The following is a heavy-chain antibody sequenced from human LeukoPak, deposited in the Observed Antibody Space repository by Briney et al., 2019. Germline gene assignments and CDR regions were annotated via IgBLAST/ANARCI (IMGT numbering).Heavy chain of an antibody. V-gene: IGHV4-4*02. J-gene: IGHJ4*02. Sequence: PSETLSLTCAVSGGSISSNNWWSWVRRPPGKGLEWIGEIFHSGSTNYNPSLKSRVTISLDKSKNQFFLKLNSVTAADTAMYYCARDRGIGSTSGQGVYYFDYWGQGTLVTVSS. CDR2: IFHSGST. CDR1: GGSISSNNW. CDR3: ARDRGIGSTSGQGVYYFDY. D-gene: IGHD2-2*01.